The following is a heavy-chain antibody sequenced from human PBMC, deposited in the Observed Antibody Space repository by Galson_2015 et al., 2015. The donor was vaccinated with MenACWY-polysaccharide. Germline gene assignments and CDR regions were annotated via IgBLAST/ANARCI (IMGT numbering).Heavy chain of an antibody. CDR2: IIPFLGIP. D-gene: IGHD2-8*01. CDR3: ARIMVAANQAAYFDS. CDR1: RDTFSNYG. Sequence: SVKVSCKASRDTFSNYGISWVRQAPGQGLEYMGRIIPFLGIPNYAQKFQDRVAFTADRSTSTVFVELSSLISEDTAIYYCARIMVAANQAAYFDSWGQGTQVAVSS. V-gene: IGHV1-69*04. J-gene: IGHJ4*02.